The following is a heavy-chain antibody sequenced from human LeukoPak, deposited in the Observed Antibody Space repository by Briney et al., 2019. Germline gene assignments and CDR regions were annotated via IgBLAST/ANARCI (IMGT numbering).Heavy chain of an antibody. CDR1: GGSVSSGRYY. Sequence: SETLSLTCTVSGGSVSSGRYYWSWIRQHPGKGLEWIGYIYYSGSTYYNPSLKSRVTISVDTSKNQFSLKLSSVTAADTAVYYCARVGWLLLRCAFDIWGQGTMVTVSS. D-gene: IGHD2-15*01. CDR2: IYYSGST. V-gene: IGHV4-31*03. CDR3: ARVGWLLLRCAFDI. J-gene: IGHJ3*02.